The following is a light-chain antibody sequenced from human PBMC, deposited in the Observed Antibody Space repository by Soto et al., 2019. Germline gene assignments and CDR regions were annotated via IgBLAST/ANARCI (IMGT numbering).Light chain of an antibody. CDR1: TSNIGRNA. V-gene: IGLV1-44*01. Sequence: QSVLTQPPSASVAPGQRVTISCSGSTSNIGRNAVNWYQQFPGTAPKLLISTNDDRPSGVPDRFSGSKYGTSASLAISGLQSEDEADYYCAVRDDSLNAVVFGGGTKVTVL. J-gene: IGLJ3*02. CDR3: AVRDDSLNAVV. CDR2: TND.